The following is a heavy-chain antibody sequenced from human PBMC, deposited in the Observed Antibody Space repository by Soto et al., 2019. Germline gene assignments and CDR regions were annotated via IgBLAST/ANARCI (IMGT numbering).Heavy chain of an antibody. CDR2: INPSGGSI. CDR1: GYTFTSYY. V-gene: IGHV1-46*01. J-gene: IGHJ4*02. CDR3: ARDKSPRWLQPDLDY. D-gene: IGHD5-12*01. Sequence: ASVKVSCKASGYTFTSYYMHWVRQAPGQGLEWMGMINPSGGSISYAQKFQGRVTMTRDTSTSTVYMEMSSLRSEDTAVYYCARDKSPRWLQPDLDYWGQGTLVTVS.